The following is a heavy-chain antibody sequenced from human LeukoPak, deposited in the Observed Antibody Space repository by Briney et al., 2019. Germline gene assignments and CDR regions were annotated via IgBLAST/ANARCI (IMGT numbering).Heavy chain of an antibody. Sequence: GGSLRLSCVASGLNFDDSAMHWVRQAPGKELEYVSGINDNGGRTHYGDSVKGRFSISRDNSKNTLHLQMSTLRAEDTALYYCVKDVGGSYAFDYWGQGILVTVAS. V-gene: IGHV3-64D*09. D-gene: IGHD1-26*01. CDR1: GLNFDDSA. J-gene: IGHJ4*02. CDR2: INDNGGRT. CDR3: VKDVGGSYAFDY.